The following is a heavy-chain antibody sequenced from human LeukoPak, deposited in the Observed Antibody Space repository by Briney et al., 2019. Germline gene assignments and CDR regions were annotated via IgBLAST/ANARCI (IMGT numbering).Heavy chain of an antibody. J-gene: IGHJ4*02. CDR3: ARGDGYNSYYFDY. D-gene: IGHD5-24*01. V-gene: IGHV3-53*01. CDR2: IYSSGNT. Sequence: GGSLRLSCAASGFTFSSYSMSWVRQAPGKGLEWGSVIYSSGNTYYADSVKGRFTISRDNSKNTLYLQMNSLRAEDTAVYYCARGDGYNSYYFDYWGQGTLVTVSS. CDR1: GFTFSSYS.